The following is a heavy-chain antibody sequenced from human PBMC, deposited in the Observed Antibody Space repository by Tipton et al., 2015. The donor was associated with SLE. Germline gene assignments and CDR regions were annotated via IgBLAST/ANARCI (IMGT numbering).Heavy chain of an antibody. CDR3: ARLHGYSYGLNWFDP. CDR1: SYSIRGGYY. CDR2: IYYTGTTT. D-gene: IGHD5-18*01. Sequence: TLSLTCVVDSYSIRGGYYWGWIRQPPGKGLEWIGSIYYTGTTTYYNSFLKSRVTMSVDTSKNQFSLRLTSVIAADTAVYYCARLHGYSYGLNWFDPWGQGTLISVSS. V-gene: IGHV4-38-2*01. J-gene: IGHJ5*02.